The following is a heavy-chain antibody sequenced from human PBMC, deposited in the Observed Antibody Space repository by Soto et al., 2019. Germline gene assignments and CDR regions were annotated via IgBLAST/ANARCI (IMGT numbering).Heavy chain of an antibody. D-gene: IGHD3-3*01. CDR2: ISYSGRT. Sequence: TLSLTCTVSGGSISNRGYYWTWIRQHPGKGLEGISYISYSGRTYYNPSLKSGGTTSLDTSKYQFSLLLTYVLAADAAGFYCASVVTDCWSGHEYKDVWGQGTTVTVSS. CDR1: GGSISNRGYY. J-gene: IGHJ6*02. CDR3: ASVVTDCWSGHEYKDV. V-gene: IGHV4-31*03.